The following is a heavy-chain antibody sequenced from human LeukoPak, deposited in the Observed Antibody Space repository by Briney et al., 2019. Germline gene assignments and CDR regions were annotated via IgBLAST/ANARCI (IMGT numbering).Heavy chain of an antibody. J-gene: IGHJ4*02. D-gene: IGHD1-14*01. Sequence: GGSLRLSCAASGFPFTGYAITWVRQAPGKGLEWVSSINGDVGRTYYTDSVKGRFTISRDISKNTLFLQMNSLRAEDTAVYYCATTLGGLPEGFDYWGQGTLVTVSS. CDR1: GFPFTGYA. CDR2: INGDVGRT. CDR3: ATTLGGLPEGFDY. V-gene: IGHV3-23*01.